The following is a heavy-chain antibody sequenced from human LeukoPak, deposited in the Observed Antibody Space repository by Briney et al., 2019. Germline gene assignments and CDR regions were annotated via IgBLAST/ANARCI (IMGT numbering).Heavy chain of an antibody. CDR2: VYNLVTT. CDR3: TRHPTLTSGGNFDF. V-gene: IGHV4-39*01. CDR1: GGSISRSNNY. J-gene: IGHJ4*02. D-gene: IGHD3-16*01. Sequence: SETLSLTCTVSGGSISRSNNYWGWIRPPPGKGLEWIGSVYNLVTTYHNPSLRSRVTISVDTSRNQFSLKLSSVTAADTAVYFCTRHPTLTSGGNFDFWGQGTLVTVSS.